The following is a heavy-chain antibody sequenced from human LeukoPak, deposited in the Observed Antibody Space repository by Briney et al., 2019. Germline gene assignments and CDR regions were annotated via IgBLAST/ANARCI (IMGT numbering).Heavy chain of an antibody. V-gene: IGHV3-53*04. CDR3: ARAGYFDSSGHYSSFDY. CDR2: IYSGGST. J-gene: IGHJ4*02. CDR1: GFTVSSNY. Sequence: GGSLRLSCAASGFTVSSNYMSWVRQAPGKGLEWVSVIYSGGSTYYADSVKGRFTISKHKSKNTLYLQMNSLRAEDTAVYYCARAGYFDSSGHYSSFDYWGQGTLVTVSS. D-gene: IGHD3-22*01.